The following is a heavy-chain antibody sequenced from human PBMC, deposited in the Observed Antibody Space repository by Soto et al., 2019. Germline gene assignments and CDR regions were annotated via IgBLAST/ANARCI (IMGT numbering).Heavy chain of an antibody. CDR2: ISYDGNNK. Sequence: QVQLVESGGGVVQPGRSLRLSCTASGLTFTGYVLHWVRQAPGKGLEWVAGISYDGNNKFYADSVEGRFTISRDNSKDTLYLQMNSLRPEDTAVYYCARGSWLHDCWCPGTLVTVSS. V-gene: IGHV3-30-3*01. CDR3: ARGSWLHDC. CDR1: GLTFTGYV. D-gene: IGHD5-12*01. J-gene: IGHJ4*02.